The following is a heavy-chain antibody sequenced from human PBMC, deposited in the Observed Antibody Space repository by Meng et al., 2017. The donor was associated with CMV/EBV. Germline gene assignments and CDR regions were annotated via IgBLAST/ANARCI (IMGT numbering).Heavy chain of an antibody. CDR2: IYWDDDK. J-gene: IGHJ4*02. CDR1: GFSLSTTGVG. CDR3: ARWPAEY. V-gene: IGHV2-5*02. D-gene: IGHD5-24*01. Sequence: QITLKESGPTLVEPTQTLTLTCTFSGFSLSTTGVGVAWIRQSPGKAQEWLALIYWDDDKRYSPSLKSRLTITKDASKNQVILTVTNMDPVDTATYYCARWPAEYWGQGTLVTVSS.